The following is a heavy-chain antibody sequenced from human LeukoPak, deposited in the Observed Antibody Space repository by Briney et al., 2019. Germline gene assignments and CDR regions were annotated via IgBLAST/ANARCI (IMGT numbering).Heavy chain of an antibody. CDR1: GFTFSSYW. J-gene: IGHJ5*02. D-gene: IGHD3-10*01. Sequence: GGSLRLSCAASGFTFSSYWMHWVRQAPGKGLEWVSAISGSGGSTYYADSVKGRFTISRDNSKNTLYLQMNSLRAEDTAVYYCAKNRVRGVIRNWFDPWGQGTLVTVSS. CDR2: ISGSGGST. CDR3: AKNRVRGVIRNWFDP. V-gene: IGHV3-23*01.